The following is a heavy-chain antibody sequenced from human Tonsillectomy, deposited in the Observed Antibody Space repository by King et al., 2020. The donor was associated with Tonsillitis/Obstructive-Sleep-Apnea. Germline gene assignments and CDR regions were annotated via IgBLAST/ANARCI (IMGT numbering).Heavy chain of an antibody. J-gene: IGHJ6*02. CDR2: ISYDGSIK. Sequence: VQLVESGGGVVQPGRSLRLSCAASGFTFSRFEMHWVRQAPGKGLEWVTFISYDGSIKYYADSVKGRFTISRDNSKNTLYLQMNSLRVEDTAVYYCARDSMDVVVVTSKGYSYGMDVWGQGTTATVSS. CDR1: GFTFSRFE. CDR3: ARDSMDVVVVTSKGYSYGMDV. V-gene: IGHV3-30*04. D-gene: IGHD3-22*01.